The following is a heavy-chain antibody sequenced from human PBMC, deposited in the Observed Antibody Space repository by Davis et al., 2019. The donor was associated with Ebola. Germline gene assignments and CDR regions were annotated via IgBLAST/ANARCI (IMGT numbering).Heavy chain of an antibody. V-gene: IGHV3-30*03. CDR1: GFTFSSYG. CDR3: ARVVGYGGFDP. Sequence: PGGSLRLSCAASGFTFSSYGMHWVRQAPGKGLEWVAVISYDGSNKYYADSVKGRFTISRDNSKNTLYLQMNSLRAEDTAVYYCARVVGYGGFDPWGQGTLVTVSS. D-gene: IGHD1-1*01. CDR2: ISYDGSNK. J-gene: IGHJ5*02.